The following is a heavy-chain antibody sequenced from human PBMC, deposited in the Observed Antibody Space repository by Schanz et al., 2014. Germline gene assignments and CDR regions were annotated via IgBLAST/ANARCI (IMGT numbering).Heavy chain of an antibody. Sequence: QVQLVQSGAEVKKPGSSVKVSCKASGGTFSSYAINWVRQAPGQGLEWMGRIIPILGIANYAQKFQGRVTITADKSTSAGYMELSSLRSEDTAVYYCACSGECPYSGSYCDAFDIWGQGTMVTVSS. J-gene: IGHJ3*02. CDR1: GGTFSSYA. CDR2: IIPILGIA. D-gene: IGHD1-26*01. CDR3: ACSGECPYSGSYCDAFDI. V-gene: IGHV1-69*04.